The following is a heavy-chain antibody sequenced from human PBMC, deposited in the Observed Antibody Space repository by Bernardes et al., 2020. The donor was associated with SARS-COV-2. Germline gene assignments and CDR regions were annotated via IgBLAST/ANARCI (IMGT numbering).Heavy chain of an antibody. CDR2: MNPDSANT. Sequence: ASVKVSCKASGYTFTNYDINWVRQAAGQGLEWMGWMNPDSANTGYAQKFQGRITMTRNTSISTAYMELSSLRSEDTAVYYCATGPPIAAAGNWFDPWGQGTLVTVSS. J-gene: IGHJ5*02. CDR3: ATGPPIAAAGNWFDP. CDR1: GYTFTNYD. V-gene: IGHV1-8*01. D-gene: IGHD6-13*01.